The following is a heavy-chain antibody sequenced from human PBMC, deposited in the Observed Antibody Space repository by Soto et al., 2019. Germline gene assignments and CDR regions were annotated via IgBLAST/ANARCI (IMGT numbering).Heavy chain of an antibody. J-gene: IGHJ2*01. V-gene: IGHV4-34*01. CDR2: INHSGSS. CDR1: GGSFSGFY. Sequence: SETLSLTCAVHGGSFSGFYWTWIRQPPGKGLEWIGEINHSGSSNYNPPLKSRVTMSLDTPRNQFSLSLNSVTAADTAVYYCARMAGPWYFDLWGRGTLVTVSS. CDR3: ARMAGPWYFDL.